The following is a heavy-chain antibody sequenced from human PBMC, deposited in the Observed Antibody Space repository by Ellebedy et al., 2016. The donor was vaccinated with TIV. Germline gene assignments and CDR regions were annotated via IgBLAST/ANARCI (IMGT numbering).Heavy chain of an antibody. CDR2: INHSGST. J-gene: IGHJ4*02. V-gene: IGHV4-34*01. CDR3: ARVSPNWGGRGYFDH. Sequence: SETLSLTXAVYGGSFSGYYWSWIRQPPGKGLEWIGEINHSGSTNYNPSLKSRVTISVDTSKNQFSLKLSSVTAADTAVYYCARVSPNWGGRGYFDHWGQGTLVTVSS. D-gene: IGHD7-27*01. CDR1: GGSFSGYY.